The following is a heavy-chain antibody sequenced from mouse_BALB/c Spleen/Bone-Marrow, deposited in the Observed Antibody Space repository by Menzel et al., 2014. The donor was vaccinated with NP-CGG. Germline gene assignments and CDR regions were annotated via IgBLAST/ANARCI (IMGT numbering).Heavy chain of an antibody. CDR2: ISSGSSTI. CDR3: TRGGNWDDFDY. V-gene: IGHV5-17*02. D-gene: IGHD4-1*01. CDR1: GFTFSSFG. Sequence: EVQGVESGGGLVQPGGSRKLSCAASGFTFSSFGMHWVRRTPEKGLEWVAYISSGSSTIYYADTVKGRFTISRDNPKNTLFLQVTSLRSEDTAMYYCTRGGNWDDFDYWGQGTTLTVSS. J-gene: IGHJ2*01.